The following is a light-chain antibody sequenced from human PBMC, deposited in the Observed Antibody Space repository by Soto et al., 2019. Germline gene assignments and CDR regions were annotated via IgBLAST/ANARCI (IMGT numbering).Light chain of an antibody. CDR2: DVS. CDR1: HDITNY. V-gene: IGKV1-33*01. Sequence: DIQMTQSPSSLSVSVGDRVTITCQASHDITNYLNWYQQKPGKAPKLLIYDVSKLETGVPSRFSGSGSGTDFTFTISSLQPEDIATYFCQQYDDLPITFGQGTLLDVK. CDR3: QQYDDLPIT. J-gene: IGKJ5*01.